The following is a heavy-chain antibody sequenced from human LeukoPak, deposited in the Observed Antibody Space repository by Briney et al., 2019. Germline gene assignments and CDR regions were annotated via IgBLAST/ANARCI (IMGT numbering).Heavy chain of an antibody. J-gene: IGHJ6*02. CDR1: GGSISSYY. CDR3: ARASTLRTYYDFWSLDYGMDV. Sequence: SETLSLTCTVSGGSISSYYWSWIRQPPGKGLEWIRYIYYSGSTNYNPSLKSRVTISVDTSKNQFSLKLSSVTAADTAVYYCARASTLRTYYDFWSLDYGMDVWGQGTTVTVSS. V-gene: IGHV4-59*01. CDR2: IYYSGST. D-gene: IGHD3-3*01.